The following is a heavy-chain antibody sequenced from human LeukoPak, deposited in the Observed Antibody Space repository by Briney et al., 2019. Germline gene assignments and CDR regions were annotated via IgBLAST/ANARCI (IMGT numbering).Heavy chain of an antibody. CDR3: ARYRTAAGLFDY. CDR2: IKQDGSEK. V-gene: IGHV3-7*01. CDR1: GFTFSTYY. J-gene: IGHJ4*02. Sequence: GGSLRLSCAASGFTFSTYYMSWVRQAPGKGLEWVANIKQDGSEKNYVDSVEGRFTISRDNAKNSLYLQMNSLRAEDTAVYYCARYRTAAGLFDYWGQGTLVTVSS. D-gene: IGHD6-13*01.